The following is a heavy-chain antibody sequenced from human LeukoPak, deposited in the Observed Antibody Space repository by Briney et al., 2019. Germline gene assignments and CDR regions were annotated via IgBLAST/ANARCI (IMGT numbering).Heavy chain of an antibody. V-gene: IGHV4-39*07. CDR3: ARAPDYGDSPYFDY. Sequence: SETLSLTCAVSGGSISSSNYYWGWIRQPPGKGLEWIATIYYTGSTYYNPSLKSRVTMSLDTSQNQFSLKVSSVAAADTAVYYCARAPDYGDSPYFDYWGQGTLVTVSS. J-gene: IGHJ4*02. D-gene: IGHD4-17*01. CDR1: GGSISSSNYY. CDR2: IYYTGST.